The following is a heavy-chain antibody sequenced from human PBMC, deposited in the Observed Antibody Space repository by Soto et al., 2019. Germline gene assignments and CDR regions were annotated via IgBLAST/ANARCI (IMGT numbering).Heavy chain of an antibody. CDR1: GYTFTSYY. CDR3: ARGLNNDISGYYFDY. J-gene: IGHJ4*01. Sequence: ASVKVSCKASGYTFTSYYMHWVRQAPGQGLEWMGIINPSGGSTRYAQKFQGRVTMTRDTSTSTVYMELSSLRSEDTAVYYCARGLNNDISGYYFDYSGHGTLFTVSS. V-gene: IGHV1-46*01. CDR2: INPSGGST. D-gene: IGHD3-22*01.